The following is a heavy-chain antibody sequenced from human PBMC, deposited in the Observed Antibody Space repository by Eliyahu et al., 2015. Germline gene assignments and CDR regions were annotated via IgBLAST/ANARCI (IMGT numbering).Heavy chain of an antibody. Sequence: EVQLVESGGGLVQPGGSLRLSCAASGFTFSSYSMNWVRQAPGKGLEWVSYISSRSNAKNSLYLQMNSLRDEDTAVYYCARDGSRFLIENDAFDIWGQGTMVTVSS. CDR1: GFTFSSYS. CDR3: ARDGSRFLIENDAFDI. J-gene: IGHJ3*02. CDR2: ISSRS. D-gene: IGHD3-3*01. V-gene: IGHV3-48*02.